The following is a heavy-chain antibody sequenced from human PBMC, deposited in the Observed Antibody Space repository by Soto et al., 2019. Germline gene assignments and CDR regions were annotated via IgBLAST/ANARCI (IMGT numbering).Heavy chain of an antibody. CDR3: ARDPNYYGSGSINYYYYGMDV. J-gene: IGHJ6*02. CDR1: GGTFSSYA. Sequence: QVQLVQSGAEVKKPGSSVKVSCKASGGTFSSYAISWVRQAPGQGLEWMGGIIPIFGTANYAQKFQGRVTITADESTSTAYMELSSLRSEDTAVYYCARDPNYYGSGSINYYYYGMDVWGQWTTVTVSS. V-gene: IGHV1-69*12. CDR2: IIPIFGTA. D-gene: IGHD3-10*01.